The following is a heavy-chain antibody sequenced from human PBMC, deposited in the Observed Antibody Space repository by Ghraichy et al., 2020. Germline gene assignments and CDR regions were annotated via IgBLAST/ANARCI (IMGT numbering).Heavy chain of an antibody. V-gene: IGHV4-39*01. CDR1: GGSVSTSGYY. CDR2: IYFSGNT. J-gene: IGHJ5*02. CDR3: ARRERAGHTAYLDP. Sequence: SQTLSLTCTVSGGSVSTSGYYWTWIRQTPRGGLEWIGAIYFSGNTHYNPSLKSRVTIFVDTSKNQFSLKMTSVTATDTALYFCARRERAGHTAYLDPWGQGTLVTVSS. D-gene: IGHD2/OR15-2a*01.